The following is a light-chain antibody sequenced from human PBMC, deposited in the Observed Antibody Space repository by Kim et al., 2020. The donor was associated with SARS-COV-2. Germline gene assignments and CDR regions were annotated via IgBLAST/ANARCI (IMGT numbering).Light chain of an antibody. Sequence: SASVGDRVTITCQASQDISNYLNWYRQKPGKSPKLLIYDASNLETGVPSRFSGSGSGTDFTFTISSLQPEDIATYYCQQYDNLPYSFGQGTKLEI. CDR3: QQYDNLPYS. CDR1: QDISNY. CDR2: DAS. J-gene: IGKJ2*03. V-gene: IGKV1-33*01.